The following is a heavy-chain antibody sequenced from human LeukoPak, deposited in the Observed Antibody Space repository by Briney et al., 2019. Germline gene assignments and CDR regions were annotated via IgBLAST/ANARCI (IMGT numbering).Heavy chain of an antibody. CDR3: ARGDPIFGVAPDV. CDR2: ISSSSSTI. J-gene: IGHJ6*02. CDR1: GFTFSNAW. D-gene: IGHD3-3*01. Sequence: GGSLRLSCAASGFTFSNAWMNWVRKAPGKGQEWVSYISSSSSTICYADSVKGRFTISRDNAKNSLYLQMNSLRDEDTAVYYCARGDPIFGVAPDVWGQGTTVTVSS. V-gene: IGHV3-48*02.